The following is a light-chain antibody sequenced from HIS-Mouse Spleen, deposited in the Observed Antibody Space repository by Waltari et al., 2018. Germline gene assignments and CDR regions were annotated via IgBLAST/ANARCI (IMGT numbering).Light chain of an antibody. Sequence: QSALTQPASVSGSPGQSITLSCTGTSSDVGGYNYVSWYPQHPGKAPKLKIYDVSNRPSGVSKRFAGSKSGNTASLTISGLQAEDEADYYCSSYTSSSTRVFGGGTKLTVL. CDR1: SSDVGGYNY. V-gene: IGLV2-14*03. CDR3: SSYTSSSTRV. CDR2: DVS. J-gene: IGLJ3*02.